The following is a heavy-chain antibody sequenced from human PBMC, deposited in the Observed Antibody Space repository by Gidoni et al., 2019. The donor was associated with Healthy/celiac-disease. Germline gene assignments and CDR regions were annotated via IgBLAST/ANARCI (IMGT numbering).Heavy chain of an antibody. CDR1: GFTFSSYS. Sequence: EVQLVESGGGLVKPGGSLRLSCAASGFTFSSYSMNWVRQAPGKGLEWVSSISSSSSYIYYADSVKGRFTISRDNAKNSLYLQMNSLRAEDTAVYYCARVTVGDYDFWSGYCPDYWGQGTLVTVS. D-gene: IGHD3-3*01. J-gene: IGHJ4*02. CDR2: ISSSSSYI. V-gene: IGHV3-21*01. CDR3: ARVTVGDYDFWSGYCPDY.